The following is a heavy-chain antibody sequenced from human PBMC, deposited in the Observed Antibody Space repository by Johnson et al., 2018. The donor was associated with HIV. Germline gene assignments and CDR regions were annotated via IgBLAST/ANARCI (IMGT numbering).Heavy chain of an antibody. J-gene: IGHJ3*02. CDR2: ISYDGSDK. CDR3: AKDGGSYGGAFDI. V-gene: IGHV3-30*04. D-gene: IGHD1-26*01. CDR1: GFTFSSYA. Sequence: QVQLVESGGGVVQPGRSLRLSCAASGFTFSSYAIHWVRQAPAKGLEWVAVISYDGSDKYYADSVKGRFTISRDNSKNTLYLQMNSLRAEDTAVYYCAKDGGSYGGAFDIWGQGTMVTVSS.